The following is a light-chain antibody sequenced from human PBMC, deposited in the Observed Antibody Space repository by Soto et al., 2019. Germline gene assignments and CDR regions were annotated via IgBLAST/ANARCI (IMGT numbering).Light chain of an antibody. J-gene: IGKJ2*01. CDR1: QSVSGK. Sequence: ETVMTQSPATLSVSPGERATLSCRASQSVSGKLAWYQKKPGQAPRLLIHGASTRATDIPARFSGSGSGTEFSLTINTLQSEEFAVYYCQQLYSWPYTVGQGTKVEIK. CDR3: QQLYSWPYT. CDR2: GAS. V-gene: IGKV3-15*01.